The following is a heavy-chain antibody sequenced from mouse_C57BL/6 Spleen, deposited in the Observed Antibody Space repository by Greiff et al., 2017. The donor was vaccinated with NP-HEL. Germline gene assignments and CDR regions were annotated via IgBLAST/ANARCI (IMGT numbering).Heavy chain of an antibody. J-gene: IGHJ2*01. V-gene: IGHV1-26*01. Sequence: VQLQQSGPELVKPGASVKISCKASGYTFTDYYMNWVKQSHGKSLEWIGDINPNNGGTSYNQKFKGKATLTVDKSSSTAYMELRSLTSEDSAVYYCARRSELVLYYFDYWGQGTTLTVSS. CDR2: INPNNGGT. D-gene: IGHD4-1*01. CDR1: GYTFTDYY. CDR3: ARRSELVLYYFDY.